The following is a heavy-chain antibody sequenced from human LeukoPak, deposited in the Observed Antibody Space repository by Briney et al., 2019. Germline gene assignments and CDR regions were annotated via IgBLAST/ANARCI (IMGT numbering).Heavy chain of an antibody. V-gene: IGHV1-2*02. J-gene: IGHJ4*02. Sequence: ASVKVSCKTSDFRDYYMNWVRQAPGQGLEWLGWINPKSGDTDYAQKFQGRVTMTRDTSINTAYMELSGLKHDDTAIYYCASGYSGYDLNYWGQGTQVTVSS. CDR3: ASGYSGYDLNY. CDR2: INPKSGDT. D-gene: IGHD5-12*01. CDR1: DFRDYY.